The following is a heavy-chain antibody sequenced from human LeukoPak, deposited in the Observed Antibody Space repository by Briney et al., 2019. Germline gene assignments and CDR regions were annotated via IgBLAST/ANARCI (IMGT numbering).Heavy chain of an antibody. CDR1: EFTVSRNY. D-gene: IGHD7-27*01. CDR2: LGSDGGT. J-gene: IGHJ4*02. CDR3: AKDILNWEFDY. Sequence: GGSLRLSCTASEFTVSRNYMLWVRQAPGKGLECVSALGSDGGTYYADSVKGRFTISRDNSKNTLYLEMNRLRSEDTAAYYCAKDILNWEFDYWGQGTLVTVSS. V-gene: IGHV3-53*01.